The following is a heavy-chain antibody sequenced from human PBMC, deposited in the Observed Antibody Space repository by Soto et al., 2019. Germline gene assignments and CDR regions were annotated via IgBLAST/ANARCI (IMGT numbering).Heavy chain of an antibody. CDR2: INAGNGNT. CDR1: GYGFTGDV. D-gene: IGHD2-21*01. J-gene: IGHJ4*02. CDR3: ARGGEHIDY. V-gene: IGHV1-3*01. Sequence: ASVKGAWKGSGYGFTGDVGGWVRQAPGQRLEWMGWINAGNGNTKYSQKFQGRVTITRDTSASTAYMELSSLRSEDTAVYYCARGGEHIDYWCQGTLVTVSS.